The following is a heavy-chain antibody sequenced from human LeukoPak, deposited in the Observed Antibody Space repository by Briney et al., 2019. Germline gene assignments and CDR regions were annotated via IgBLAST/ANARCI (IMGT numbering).Heavy chain of an antibody. CDR1: GGSISSYY. J-gene: IGHJ6*02. CDR3: ARLERQYYYYGMDV. CDR2: IYYSGST. V-gene: IGHV4-59*08. Sequence: PSETLSLTCTVSGGSISSYYWSWIRQPPGKGLEWIGYIYYSGSTNYNPSLKSRVTISVDTSKNQSSLKLSSVTAADTAVYYCARLERQYYYYGMDVWGQGTTVTVSS.